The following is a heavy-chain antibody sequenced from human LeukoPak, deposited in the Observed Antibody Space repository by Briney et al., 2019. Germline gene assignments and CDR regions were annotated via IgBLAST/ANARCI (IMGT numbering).Heavy chain of an antibody. Sequence: GTSVEVSCKAVRGTFTTYAISWGREAPGHGLEWMGGIIPILCTANSAQKFQGRVTITADESTSTAYIELSSLRSADKAVYYCARDGGYSSGLFDYWGQGTLVTVSS. CDR2: IIPILCTA. CDR3: ARDGGYSSGLFDY. V-gene: IGHV1-69*13. CDR1: RGTFTTYA. D-gene: IGHD5-18*01. J-gene: IGHJ4*02.